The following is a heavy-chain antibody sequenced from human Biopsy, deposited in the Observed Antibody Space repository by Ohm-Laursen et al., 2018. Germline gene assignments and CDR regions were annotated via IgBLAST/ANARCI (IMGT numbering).Heavy chain of an antibody. CDR1: GGSIISYY. CDR3: ARALDYYDPYYYYAMDV. CDR2: VYNGGIT. Sequence: TLSLTCSVSGGSIISYYWTWIRQPPGKGLEWIGHVYNGGITSYNPSLKSRITVLVDTSKNQFSLKLRSVSAADTAVYFCARALDYYDPYYYYAMDVWGQGTSVTVSS. V-gene: IGHV4-59*12. J-gene: IGHJ6*02. D-gene: IGHD3-16*01.